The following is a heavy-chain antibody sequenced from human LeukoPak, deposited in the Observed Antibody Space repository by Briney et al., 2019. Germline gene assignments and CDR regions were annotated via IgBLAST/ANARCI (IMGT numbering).Heavy chain of an antibody. CDR2: IKQDGTEK. CDR1: GFTFTTYW. D-gene: IGHD2-8*01. J-gene: IGHJ6*03. CDR3: AKDRCSNGIGCLYYYMDV. V-gene: IGHV3-7*01. Sequence: GGSLRLSCTASGFTFTTYWMSWVRHPPGKGLEWVANIKQDGTEKYYVDSVKGRFTISRDNSKNTLYLQMNSLRAEDTAVYYCAKDRCSNGIGCLYYYMDVWGKGTTVTISS.